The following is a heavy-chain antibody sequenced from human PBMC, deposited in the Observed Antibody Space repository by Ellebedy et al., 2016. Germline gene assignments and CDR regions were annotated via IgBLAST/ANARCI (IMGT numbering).Heavy chain of an antibody. CDR1: GGTFSSYA. CDR2: ISAYNGNT. J-gene: IGHJ6*02. Sequence: ASVKVSXXASGGTFSSYAISWVRQAPGQGLEWMGWISAYNGNTNYAQKLQGRVTMTTDTSTSTAYMELRSLRSDDTAVYYCARYSSSPVPLGMDVWGQGTTVTVSS. CDR3: ARYSSSPVPLGMDV. V-gene: IGHV1-18*01. D-gene: IGHD6-6*01.